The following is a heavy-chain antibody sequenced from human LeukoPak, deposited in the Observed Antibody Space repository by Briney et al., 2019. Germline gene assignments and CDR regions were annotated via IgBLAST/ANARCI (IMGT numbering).Heavy chain of an antibody. CDR3: AARYSVSYYYFDY. V-gene: IGHV1-69*13. CDR2: IIPIFGTA. Sequence: ASVKVSCKASGGTFSSYAISWVRQAPGQGLEWMGGIIPIFGTANYAQKFQGRVTITADESTSTACMELSSLGSVDTAVYYCAARYSVSYYYFDYWGQGTLVTVSS. J-gene: IGHJ4*02. D-gene: IGHD1-26*01. CDR1: GGTFSSYA.